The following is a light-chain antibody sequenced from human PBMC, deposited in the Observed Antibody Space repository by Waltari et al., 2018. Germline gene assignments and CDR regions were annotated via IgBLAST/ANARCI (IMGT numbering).Light chain of an antibody. J-gene: IGKJ1*01. V-gene: IGKV1-9*01. CDR3: QQLNSYPPT. CDR2: GAS. Sequence: IQLTQSPSSLSASVGDRVTITRRASQGISSYLAWYQHTPGEAPKLLIYGASTLQSGVPSRFSGSGSGTDFTLTISSLQPEDFTTYYCQQLNSYPPTFGQGTKVEIK. CDR1: QGISSY.